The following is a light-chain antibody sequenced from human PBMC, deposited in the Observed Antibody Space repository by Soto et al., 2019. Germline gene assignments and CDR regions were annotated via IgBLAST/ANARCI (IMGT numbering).Light chain of an antibody. V-gene: IGKV3-20*01. J-gene: IGKJ3*01. CDR3: LQYGSSET. CDR1: QNVGTN. CDR2: GAP. Sequence: TQSLATLSVSPGERATLSCRASQNVGTNLAWYQQKPGQAPRLLIYGAPSRATGIPDRFSGSGSGTDFTLTISRLEPEDFAVYYWLQYGSSETSGPGTKVDIK.